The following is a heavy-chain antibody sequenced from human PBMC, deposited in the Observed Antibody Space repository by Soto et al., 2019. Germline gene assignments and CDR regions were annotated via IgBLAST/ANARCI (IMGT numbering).Heavy chain of an antibody. Sequence: ETLSLTCSVSGGSINSYWWSWIRQPAGKGLEWIGRVYSSGTTDYNPSLNSRATMSVETSKNQFSLKLSSVTAADTAVYYCARDIGSFAYGEGYWGQGIQVTVSP. CDR3: ARDIGSFAYGEGY. CDR1: GGSINSYW. V-gene: IGHV4-4*07. J-gene: IGHJ4*02. D-gene: IGHD3-10*01. CDR2: VYSSGTT.